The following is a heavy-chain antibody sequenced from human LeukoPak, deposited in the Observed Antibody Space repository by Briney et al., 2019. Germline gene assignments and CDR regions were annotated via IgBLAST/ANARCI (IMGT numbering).Heavy chain of an antibody. Sequence: SVKVSCKASGGTFSSYAISWVRQAPGQGLEWMGGIIPIFGTANYAQKFQGRVTITADKSTSTAYMELSSLRSEDTAVYYCARDKGFGYSYPWGEYDYWGQGTLVTVSS. CDR1: GGTFSSYA. V-gene: IGHV1-69*06. J-gene: IGHJ4*02. CDR3: ARDKGFGYSYPWGEYDY. CDR2: IIPIFGTA. D-gene: IGHD5-18*01.